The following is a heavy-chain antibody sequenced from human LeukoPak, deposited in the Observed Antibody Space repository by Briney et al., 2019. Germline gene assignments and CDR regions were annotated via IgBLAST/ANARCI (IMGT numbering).Heavy chain of an antibody. V-gene: IGHV3-23*01. CDR2: ISGSGDSK. CDR3: VKGCSYTSCYTSDY. Sequence: PGGSPRLSCAASGFTFNNYAMTWVRQGPGKGLEWVSTISGSGDSKHYAASVKGRFTISRDNSKNTLYLQMNSLRVEDTAVYYCVKGCSYTSCYTSDYWGQGTLVTVSS. D-gene: IGHD2-2*02. CDR1: GFTFNNYA. J-gene: IGHJ4*02.